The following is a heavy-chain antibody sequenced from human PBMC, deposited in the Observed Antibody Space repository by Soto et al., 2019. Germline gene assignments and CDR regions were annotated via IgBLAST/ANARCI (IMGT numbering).Heavy chain of an antibody. J-gene: IGHJ6*02. Sequence: SETLSLTCTVSGGSISSGDYYWSWIRQPPGKGLEWIGYIYYSGSTYYNPSLKSRVTISVDTSKNQFSLKLSSVTAADTAVYYCATESVLPFYYGMDVWGQGTTVPVSS. CDR3: ATESVLPFYYGMDV. CDR2: IYYSGST. D-gene: IGHD2-15*01. CDR1: GGSISSGDYY. V-gene: IGHV4-30-4*01.